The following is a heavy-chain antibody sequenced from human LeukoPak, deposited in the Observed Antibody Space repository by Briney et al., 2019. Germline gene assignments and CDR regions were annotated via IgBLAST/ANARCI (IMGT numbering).Heavy chain of an antibody. Sequence: SETLSLTCTVSGGSISSSSYYWGWIRQPPGKGLEWIGYIYYSGSTNYNPSLKSRVTISVDTSKNQFSLKLSSVTAADTAVYYCASTIAVAAEPAFYYGMDVWGQGTTVTVSS. CDR3: ASTIAVAAEPAFYYGMDV. V-gene: IGHV4-61*05. CDR1: GGSISSSSYY. CDR2: IYYSGST. J-gene: IGHJ6*02. D-gene: IGHD6-19*01.